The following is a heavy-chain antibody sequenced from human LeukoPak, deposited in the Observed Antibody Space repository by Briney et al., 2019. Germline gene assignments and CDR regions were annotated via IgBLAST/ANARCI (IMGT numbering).Heavy chain of an antibody. CDR3: ARDGSGDSYGQPFDY. CDR1: GFTFSSYG. V-gene: IGHV3-33*01. CDR2: IWYDGSNK. Sequence: GRSLRLSCAASGFTFSSYGMHWVRQAPGKGLEWVAVIWYDGSNKYYADSVKGRFTISRDNSKNTLYLQMNSLRAEDTAAYYCARDGSGDSYGQPFDYWGQGTLVTVSS. J-gene: IGHJ4*02. D-gene: IGHD5-18*01.